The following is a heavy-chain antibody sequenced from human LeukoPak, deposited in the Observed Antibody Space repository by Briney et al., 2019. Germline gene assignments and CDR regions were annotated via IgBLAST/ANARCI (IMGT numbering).Heavy chain of an antibody. D-gene: IGHD1-1*01. CDR2: IYYSGST. J-gene: IGHJ4*02. CDR1: GGSMSSYY. V-gene: IGHV4-59*08. CDR3: ARQGKTGTFDY. Sequence: SETLSLTCTVSGGSMSSYYWSWIRQSPGRGLEWIGYIYYSGSTNYNPSLKSRVTISIDTSKNQFSLKLSSVTAADTAVYYCARQGKTGTFDYWGQGTLVTVSS.